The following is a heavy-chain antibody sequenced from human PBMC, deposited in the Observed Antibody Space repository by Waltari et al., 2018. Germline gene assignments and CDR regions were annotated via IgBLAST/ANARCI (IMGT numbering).Heavy chain of an antibody. V-gene: IGHV3-74*01. Sequence: EVQLVESGGDLVQPGGSLRLSCAASGFTFTTNFMHWVRQAPGKGLEWVSRINSAGSSTSYADSVKGRFTISRDNAKNTLYLQMNSLRAEDTAVYYCGRSFWSGPVVYYFESWGQGTLVTVSS. CDR3: GRSFWSGPVVYYFES. CDR2: INSAGSST. D-gene: IGHD3-3*01. J-gene: IGHJ4*02. CDR1: GFTFTTNF.